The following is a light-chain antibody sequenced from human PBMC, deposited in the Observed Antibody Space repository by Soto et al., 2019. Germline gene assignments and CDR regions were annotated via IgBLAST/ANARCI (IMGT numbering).Light chain of an antibody. V-gene: IGLV2-18*02. CDR2: EVT. CDR1: SSDVGSYNR. CDR3: SSYTSSSIPYV. J-gene: IGLJ1*01. Sequence: QSVLTQPPSVSGSPGQSVTISCTGTSSDVGSYNRVSWYQQPPGTAPKLVIYEVTNRPSGVPDRFSGSKSGNTASLTISGLQAEDEADYYCSSYTSSSIPYVFGTGTKVTVL.